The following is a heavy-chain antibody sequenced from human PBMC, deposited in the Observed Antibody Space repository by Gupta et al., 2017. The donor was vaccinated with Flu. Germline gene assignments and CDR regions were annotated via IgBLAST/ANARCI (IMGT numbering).Heavy chain of an antibody. CDR3: AKDIGSVPAAIFAFDS. D-gene: IGHD2-2*01. CDR2: ISWTSGTI. CDR1: GFTPGDYA. Sequence: EVQLVESGGGLVQPGRSLRLSCAASGFTPGDYAMHWVRSVPGKGLEWVAGISWTSGTIDYAVSVRGRFTISRDNAKNSLYLEMNSLRPEDTALYYCAKDIGSVPAAIFAFDSWGQGTQVTVSS. V-gene: IGHV3-9*02. J-gene: IGHJ4*02.